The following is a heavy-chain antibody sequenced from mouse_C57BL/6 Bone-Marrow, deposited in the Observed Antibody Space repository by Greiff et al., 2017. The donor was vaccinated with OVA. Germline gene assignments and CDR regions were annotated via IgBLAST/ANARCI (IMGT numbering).Heavy chain of an antibody. V-gene: IGHV1-53*01. J-gene: IGHJ3*01. Sequence: QVQLQQPGPELVKPGASVKLSCKASGYTFTSYWMHWVKQRPGQGLEWIGNINPSNGGTNYNEKFKSKATLTVDKYSSTAYMQLISLTSEDSAVYYCARIYYDYGGFAYWGQGTLVTVSA. CDR3: ARIYYDYGGFAY. CDR1: GYTFTSYW. D-gene: IGHD2-4*01. CDR2: INPSNGGT.